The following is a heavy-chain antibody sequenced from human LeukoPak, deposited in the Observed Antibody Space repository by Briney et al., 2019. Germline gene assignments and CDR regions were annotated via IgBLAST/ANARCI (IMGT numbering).Heavy chain of an antibody. Sequence: AGGSLRLSCAASGFTFSIYTMNWVRQAPGKGLEWVSIINYNDDNKYYADSVQGRFTISRDNSKNTVCLQMNSLRAEDTAIYYCAKDGHCPGALCPTQIAVAGYNDNWGQGTLVTVPS. CDR3: AKDGHCPGALCPTQIAVAGYNDN. CDR1: GFTFSIYT. D-gene: IGHD6-19*01. V-gene: IGHV3-23*01. CDR2: INYNDDNK. J-gene: IGHJ4*02.